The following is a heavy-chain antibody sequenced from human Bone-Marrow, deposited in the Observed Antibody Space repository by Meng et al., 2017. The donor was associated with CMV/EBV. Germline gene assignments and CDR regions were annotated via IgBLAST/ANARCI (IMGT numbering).Heavy chain of an antibody. V-gene: IGHV3-23*01. CDR1: GFTFSDYY. CDR3: AKVFQSSVVVTRY. CDR2: ISGSGGST. J-gene: IGHJ4*02. D-gene: IGHD4-23*01. Sequence: GESLKISCAASGFTFSDYYMSWIRQAPGKGLEWVSAISGSGGSTYYADSVKGRFTISRDNSKNTLYLQMNSLRAEDTAVYYCAKVFQSSVVVTRYWGQGTLVTVSS.